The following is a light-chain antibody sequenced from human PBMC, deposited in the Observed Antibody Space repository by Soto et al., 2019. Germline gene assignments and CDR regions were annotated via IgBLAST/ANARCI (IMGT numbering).Light chain of an antibody. Sequence: LTQPRSVSGSPGQSVTISCTGTSSDVGGYNYVSWYQQHPGKAPKLMIYDVSQRPSGVPDRFSGSKSGNTASLTISGLQAEDEADYYCCSYAGSYTLYVFGTGTKV. J-gene: IGLJ1*01. CDR3: CSYAGSYTLYV. CDR2: DVS. V-gene: IGLV2-11*01. CDR1: SSDVGGYNY.